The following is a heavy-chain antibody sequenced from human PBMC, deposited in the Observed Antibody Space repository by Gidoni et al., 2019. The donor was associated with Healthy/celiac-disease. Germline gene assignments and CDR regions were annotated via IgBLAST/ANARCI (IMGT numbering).Heavy chain of an antibody. D-gene: IGHD5-12*01. Sequence: QVQLQESGPGLVKPSQTLALTCTVSGGSISSGGYYWSWIRQHPGKGLEWIGYIYYSGSTYYNPSLKSRVTISVDTSKNQFSLKLSSVTAADTAVYYCARDVRRDGYNTGFDYWGQGTLVTVSS. V-gene: IGHV4-31*03. J-gene: IGHJ4*02. CDR3: ARDVRRDGYNTGFDY. CDR2: IYYSGST. CDR1: GGSISSGGYY.